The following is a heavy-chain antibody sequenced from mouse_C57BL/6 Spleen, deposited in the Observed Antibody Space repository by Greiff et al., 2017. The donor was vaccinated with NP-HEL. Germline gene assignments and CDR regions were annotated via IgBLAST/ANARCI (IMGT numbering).Heavy chain of an antibody. CDR2: ISYDGSN. J-gene: IGHJ4*01. CDR3: ARDIYKGAMDY. Sequence: EVQVVESGPGLVKPSQSLSLTCSVTGYSITSGYYWNWIRQFPGNKLEWMGYISYDGSNNYNPSLKNRISITRDTSKNQFFLKLNSVTTEDTATYYCARDIYKGAMDYWGQGTSVTVSS. CDR1: GYSITSGYY. V-gene: IGHV3-6*01. D-gene: IGHD1-3*01.